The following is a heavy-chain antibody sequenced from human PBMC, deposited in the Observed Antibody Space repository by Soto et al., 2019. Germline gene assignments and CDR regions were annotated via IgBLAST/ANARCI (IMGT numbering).Heavy chain of an antibody. CDR1: GYTFTSYD. J-gene: IGHJ6*02. CDR3: AYKLRRYYYYGMDV. D-gene: IGHD3-16*01. CDR2: MNPNSGNT. V-gene: IGHV1-8*01. Sequence: QVQLVQSGAEVKKPGASVKVSCKASGYTFTSYDIIWVRQATGQGLEWMGWMNPNSGNTGYAQKFQGRVTMTRNTSISTAYMELSSLRSEDTAVYYCAYKLRRYYYYGMDVWGQGTTVTVSS.